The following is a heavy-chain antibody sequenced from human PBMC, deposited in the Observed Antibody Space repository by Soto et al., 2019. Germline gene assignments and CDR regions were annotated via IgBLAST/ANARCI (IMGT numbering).Heavy chain of an antibody. Sequence: QVQLVESGGGVVQPGRSLRLSCAASGFTFSSYGMHWVRQAPGKGLEWVAVISYDGSNKYYTDSVKGRFTISRDNSKNRLYLQMKSLRAEDTAVYYCAKNRGYCSGGSCSGRYYYYYMDVWGKGTTVTVSS. V-gene: IGHV3-30*18. J-gene: IGHJ6*03. CDR2: ISYDGSNK. D-gene: IGHD2-15*01. CDR1: GFTFSSYG. CDR3: AKNRGYCSGGSCSGRYYYYYMDV.